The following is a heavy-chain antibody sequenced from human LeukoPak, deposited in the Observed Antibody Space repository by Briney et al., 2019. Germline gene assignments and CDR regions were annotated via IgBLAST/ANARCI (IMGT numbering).Heavy chain of an antibody. CDR3: ARAPGLRNAFDI. D-gene: IGHD5/OR15-5a*01. J-gene: IGHJ3*02. Sequence: GMSLRLSCAASGFTLSAHGMHWVRQAPGKGLEWLAVIWYDGNTKYYSDSVKGRFTISRDSSKNTLYLEMNSLRAEDTAVYYCARAPGLRNAFDIWGQGTMVTVSS. V-gene: IGHV3-33*01. CDR1: GFTLSAHG. CDR2: IWYDGNTK.